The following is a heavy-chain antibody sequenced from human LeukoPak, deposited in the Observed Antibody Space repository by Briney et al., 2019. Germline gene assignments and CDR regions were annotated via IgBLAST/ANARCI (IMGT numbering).Heavy chain of an antibody. CDR1: GFTFSSYW. V-gene: IGHV3-7*03. CDR3: ARGGGLDV. J-gene: IGHJ6*02. D-gene: IGHD3-16*01. Sequence: PTGGSLRLSCAAPGFTFSSYWMNWARQAPGKGLEWVASINHNGNVNFYVDSVKGRFTISRDNAKNSLYLQMSNLRAEDTAVYFCARGGGLDVWGQGATVTVSS. CDR2: INHNGNVN.